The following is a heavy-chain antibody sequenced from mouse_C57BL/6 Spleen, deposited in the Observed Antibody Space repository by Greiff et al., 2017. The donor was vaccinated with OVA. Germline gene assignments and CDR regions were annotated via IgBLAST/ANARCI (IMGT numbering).Heavy chain of an antibody. CDR3: ARHIWEAMDY. Sequence: EVQRVESGGDLVKPGGSLKLSCAASGFTFSSYGMSWVRQTPDKRLEWVATISSGGSYTYYPDSVKGRFTISRDNAKNTLYLQMSSLKSEDTAMYYCARHIWEAMDYWGQGTSVTVSS. CDR2: ISSGGSYT. J-gene: IGHJ4*01. V-gene: IGHV5-6*01. D-gene: IGHD4-1*01. CDR1: GFTFSSYG.